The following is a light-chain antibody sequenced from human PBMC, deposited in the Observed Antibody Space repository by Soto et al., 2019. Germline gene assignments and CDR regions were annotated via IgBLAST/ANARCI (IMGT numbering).Light chain of an antibody. Sequence: LTPATGTLSLSPGARATLSCRASQSVSSYLAWYQQKPGQAPRLLIYDASNRATGIPARFSGSGSGTDFTLTISSLEPEDFAVYYCQQRSNWITFGQGTRLEIK. V-gene: IGKV3-11*01. CDR2: DAS. CDR3: QQRSNWIT. J-gene: IGKJ5*01. CDR1: QSVSSY.